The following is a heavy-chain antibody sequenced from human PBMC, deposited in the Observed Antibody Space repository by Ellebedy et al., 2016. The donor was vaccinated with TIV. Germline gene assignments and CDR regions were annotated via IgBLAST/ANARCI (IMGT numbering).Heavy chain of an antibody. D-gene: IGHD6-13*01. CDR1: GGSISSSSYY. V-gene: IGHV4-39*07. Sequence: SETLSLTCTVSGGSISSSSYYWGWIRQPPGKGLEWIGSIYHSGRTYYNPSLKSRVTISVDTSKNQFSLKLSSVTAADTAVYYCARKSGAAAGTGYWGQGTLVTVSS. CDR3: ARKSGAAAGTGY. J-gene: IGHJ4*02. CDR2: IYHSGRT.